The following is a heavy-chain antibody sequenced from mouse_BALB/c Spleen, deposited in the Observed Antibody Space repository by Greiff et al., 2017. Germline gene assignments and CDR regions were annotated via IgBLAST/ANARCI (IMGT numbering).Heavy chain of an antibody. CDR3: ARHETMITWFAY. J-gene: IGHJ3*01. Sequence: DVKLVESGGGLVQPGGSLKLSCAASGFTFSSYTMSWVRQTPEKRLEWVAYISNGGGSTYYPDTVKGRFTISRDNAKNTLYLQMSSLKSEDTAMYYCARHETMITWFAYWGQGTLVTVSA. V-gene: IGHV5-12-2*01. CDR2: ISNGGGST. CDR1: GFTFSSYT. D-gene: IGHD2-4*01.